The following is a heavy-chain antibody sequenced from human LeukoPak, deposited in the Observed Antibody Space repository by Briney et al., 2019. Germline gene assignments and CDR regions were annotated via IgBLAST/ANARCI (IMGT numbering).Heavy chain of an antibody. CDR3: AREAYYYGSGSAFDY. CDR2: IYYSGST. V-gene: IGHV4-59*01. CDR1: GGSISSYY. J-gene: IGHJ4*02. D-gene: IGHD3-10*01. Sequence: KTSETLSLTCTVSGGSISSYYWSWIRQPPGKGLEWIGYIYYSGSTNYNPSLKSRVTISVDTSKNQFSLKLSSVTAADTAVYYCAREAYYYGSGSAFDYWGQGTLVTVSS.